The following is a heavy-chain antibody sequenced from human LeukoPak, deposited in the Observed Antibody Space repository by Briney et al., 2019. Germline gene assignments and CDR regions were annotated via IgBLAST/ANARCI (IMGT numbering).Heavy chain of an antibody. V-gene: IGHV3-74*01. Sequence: GGSLRLSCTASGFTFSSYWMHWVRQAPGKGLVWVSRINSDGGSTSYADSVKGRFTISRDGAKNTLYLQMNSLRAEDTAVYYCARRIQGMAPYYFDYWGQGTLVTVSS. J-gene: IGHJ4*02. CDR1: GFTFSSYW. CDR3: ARRIQGMAPYYFDY. D-gene: IGHD5-24*01. CDR2: INSDGGST.